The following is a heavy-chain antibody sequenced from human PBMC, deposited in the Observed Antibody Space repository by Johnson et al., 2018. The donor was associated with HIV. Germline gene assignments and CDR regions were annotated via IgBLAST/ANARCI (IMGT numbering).Heavy chain of an antibody. CDR2: ISYDGSTK. V-gene: IGHV3-30-3*01. D-gene: IGHD4-23*01. J-gene: IGHJ3*02. CDR3: ARWGVVTPHAFDI. CDR1: GFTFSSYD. Sequence: QVQLVESGGGVVQPGRSLRLSCAASGFTFSSYDMHWVRQAPGKGLEWVAIISYDGSTKYYADSVKGRFTISRDNSKNSLYLQMNTLRAEDTAVYYCARWGVVTPHAFDIWGQGTMVTVSS.